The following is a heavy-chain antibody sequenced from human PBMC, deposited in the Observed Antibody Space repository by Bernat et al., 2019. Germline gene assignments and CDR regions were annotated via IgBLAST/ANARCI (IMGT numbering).Heavy chain of an antibody. Sequence: EVQLVETGGGLIQPGGSLRLSCAASGFSVRSNYMSWVRQAPGKGLEWVSVIYSGGSTYYADSVKGRFTISRDNSKNTLYLQMNSLRAEDTAVYYCARDGPAAPYDAFDMWGQGTMVTVSS. D-gene: IGHD2-2*01. CDR2: IYSGGST. V-gene: IGHV3-53*05. CDR1: GFSVRSNY. J-gene: IGHJ3*02. CDR3: ARDGPAAPYDAFDM.